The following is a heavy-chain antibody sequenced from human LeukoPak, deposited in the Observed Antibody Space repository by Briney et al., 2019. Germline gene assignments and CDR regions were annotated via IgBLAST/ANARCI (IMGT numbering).Heavy chain of an antibody. J-gene: IGHJ4*02. D-gene: IGHD4/OR15-4a*01. V-gene: IGHV3-66*01. CDR3: ARGLTDVYGGED. Sequence: GGSLRLSCAASGFTVSSNYMSWVRQAPGKGLEWVSVIYSGGSTYYADSVKGRSTISRDNSKNTLYLQMNSLRAEDTAVYYCARGLTDVYGGEDWGQGTLVTVSS. CDR2: IYSGGST. CDR1: GFTVSSNY.